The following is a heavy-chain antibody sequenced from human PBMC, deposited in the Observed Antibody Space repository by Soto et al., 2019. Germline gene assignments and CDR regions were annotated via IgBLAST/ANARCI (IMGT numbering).Heavy chain of an antibody. V-gene: IGHV3-7*01. Sequence: LSLSCAASGFTFSSYWMSWVRQAPGKGLEWVANIKQDGSEKYYVDSVKGRFTISRDNAKNSLYLQMNSLRAEDTAVYYCARDSYYDFWSCYSDPYSSYGMDFWCQGPTVTVSS. CDR1: GFTFSSYW. CDR3: ARDSYYDFWSCYSDPYSSYGMDF. CDR2: IKQDGSEK. D-gene: IGHD3-3*01. J-gene: IGHJ6*02.